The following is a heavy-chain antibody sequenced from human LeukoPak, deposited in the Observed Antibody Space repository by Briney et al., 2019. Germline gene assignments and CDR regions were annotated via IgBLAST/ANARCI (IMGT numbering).Heavy chain of an antibody. D-gene: IGHD4-11*01. CDR1: GFTFSSYA. Sequence: GGSLRLSCAASGFTFSSYAMSWVRQAPGKGLEWVAVISFDGSNKYYADSVKGRFTISRDNSKNTLYLQMNSLRAEDTAVYYCARSTTQKYDFDYWGQGTLVTVSS. CDR2: ISFDGSNK. V-gene: IGHV3-30-3*01. CDR3: ARSTTQKYDFDY. J-gene: IGHJ4*02.